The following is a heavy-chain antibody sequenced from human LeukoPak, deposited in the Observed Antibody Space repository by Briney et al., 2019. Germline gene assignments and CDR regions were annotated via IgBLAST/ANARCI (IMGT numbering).Heavy chain of an antibody. CDR3: AKMDCSGGSCWWADFYYYYYMDV. J-gene: IGHJ6*03. Sequence: GGSLRLSCAASGFTFSSYGIHWVRQAPGKGLKWVAFIRHDGSSEYYTDSVKGRFTISRDNSKNTLYLQMNSLRAEDTAVYYCAKMDCSGGSCWWADFYYYYYMDVWGKGTTVTVSS. V-gene: IGHV3-30*02. CDR2: IRHDGSSE. CDR1: GFTFSSYG. D-gene: IGHD2-15*01.